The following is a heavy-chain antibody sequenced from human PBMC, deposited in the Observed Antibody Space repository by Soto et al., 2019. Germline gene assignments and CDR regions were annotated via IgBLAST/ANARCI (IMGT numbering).Heavy chain of an antibody. CDR1: GGSISNHY. Sequence: QVQLQESGPGLVKPSETLSLTCRVSGGSISNHYWSWIRQPPGKGLEWIGYIYYNGNTNYNPSLKSGVTMSVDTSRNQISLKLTTVTAADTAVYYCTRANWYSEYWGQGTLVTVSS. CDR3: TRANWYSEY. D-gene: IGHD7-27*01. V-gene: IGHV4-59*11. CDR2: IYYNGNT. J-gene: IGHJ4*02.